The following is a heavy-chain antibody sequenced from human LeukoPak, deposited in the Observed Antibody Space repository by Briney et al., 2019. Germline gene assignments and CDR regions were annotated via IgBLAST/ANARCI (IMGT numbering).Heavy chain of an antibody. CDR2: ISAYNGKT. CDR1: GYTFTRYG. J-gene: IGHJ6*03. CDR3: ARDLFGVVASYYMDV. D-gene: IGHD3-22*01. Sequence: AXXKVSCKASGYTFTRYGISWVRQAPGQGVEWMGWISAYNGKTNYAQKLKGRVTMNTERYKRTAYMEVKSLRSDDTAVYYCARDLFGVVASYYMDVWGKGTTVTVS. V-gene: IGHV1-18*01.